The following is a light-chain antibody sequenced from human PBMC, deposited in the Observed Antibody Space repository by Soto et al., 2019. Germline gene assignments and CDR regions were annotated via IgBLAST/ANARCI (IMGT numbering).Light chain of an antibody. Sequence: DIQMTQSPSTLSASVGDRVTITCRASQSISHWLAWYQQKPGQAPKVLIYKASVVENGVSSRFSGSGFGTEFTLTINYLQPDDSATYFCQHYSTYVWTFGQGTRVDIK. J-gene: IGKJ1*01. V-gene: IGKV1-5*03. CDR1: QSISHW. CDR2: KAS. CDR3: QHYSTYVWT.